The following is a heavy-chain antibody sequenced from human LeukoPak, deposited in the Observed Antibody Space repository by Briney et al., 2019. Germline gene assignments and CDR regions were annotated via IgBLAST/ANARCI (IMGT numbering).Heavy chain of an antibody. D-gene: IGHD7-27*01. CDR2: IYYSGST. Sequence: PSETLSLTCTVSGGSISSGDYYWSWIRQPPGKGLEWIGYIYYSGSTYYNPSLKSRVTISVDTSKNQFSLKLSSVTAADTAVYYCATTPMDYWGQGTLVTSWGQGTLVTVSS. J-gene: IGHJ5*02. CDR3: ATTPMDYWGQGTLVTS. CDR1: GGSISSGDYY. V-gene: IGHV4-30-4*01.